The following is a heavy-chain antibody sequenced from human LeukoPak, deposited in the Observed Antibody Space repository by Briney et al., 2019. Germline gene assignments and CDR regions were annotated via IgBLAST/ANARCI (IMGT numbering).Heavy chain of an antibody. D-gene: IGHD1-26*01. CDR3: ARSPSGSSSRWFDP. Sequence: TSETLSLTCAVSGGSISSGNWWSWVRQPPGKGLEWIGEIYHSGSTNYNPSLKSRVTISVDTSKNQFSLQLSSVTAADTAVYYCARSPSGSSSRWFDPWGQGNLVTVSS. J-gene: IGHJ5*02. V-gene: IGHV4-4*02. CDR1: GGSISSGNW. CDR2: IYHSGST.